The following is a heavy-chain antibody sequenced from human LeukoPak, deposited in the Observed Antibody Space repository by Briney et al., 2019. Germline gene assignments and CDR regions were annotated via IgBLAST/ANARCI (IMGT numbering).Heavy chain of an antibody. CDR3: TTFYTRLTDY. Sequence: GRSLRLSCAASGFTFSSYGMHWVRQAPGKGLEWVAVIWYDGSNKYYADSVKGRFTISRDNAKNSLFLQMNSLRAEDTAVYYCTTFYTRLTDYWGQGTLVTVSS. CDR2: IWYDGSNK. J-gene: IGHJ4*02. V-gene: IGHV3-33*03. D-gene: IGHD3-16*01. CDR1: GFTFSSYG.